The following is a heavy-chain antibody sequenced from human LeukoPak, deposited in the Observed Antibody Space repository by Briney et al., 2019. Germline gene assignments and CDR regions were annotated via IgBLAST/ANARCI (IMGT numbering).Heavy chain of an antibody. CDR3: ARAPMEYYDFWSGYSTWYFDY. CDR1: GGSFNGYY. V-gene: IGHV4-34*01. CDR2: INHSGST. D-gene: IGHD3-3*01. Sequence: PSETLSLTCAVYGGSFNGYYWTWIRQTPGKGLEWIGEINHSGSTKYNPSLKSRLTISVDTSKSQFSLKMSSVTAADTAVYYCARAPMEYYDFWSGYSTWYFDYWGQGNLVTVSS. J-gene: IGHJ4*02.